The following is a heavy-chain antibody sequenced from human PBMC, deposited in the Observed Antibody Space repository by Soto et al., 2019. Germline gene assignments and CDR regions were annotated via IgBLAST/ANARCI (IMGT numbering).Heavy chain of an antibody. D-gene: IGHD6-19*01. Sequence: QVQLVQSGGEVKKPGASVKVSCKASGDTVTKYGISWVRQAPGQGLEWLGWISFYNGHTNYALKFQDRITFTTDTSTSTASMELRSMTSDDMAVYYCASATRIAVAGKATWGQGTLVHVSS. V-gene: IGHV1-18*03. CDR2: ISFYNGHT. J-gene: IGHJ4*02. CDR3: ASATRIAVAGKAT. CDR1: GDTVTKYG.